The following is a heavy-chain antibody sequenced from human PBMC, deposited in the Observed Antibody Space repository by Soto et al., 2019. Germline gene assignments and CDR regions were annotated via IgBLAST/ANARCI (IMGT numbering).Heavy chain of an antibody. V-gene: IGHV3-21*01. J-gene: IGHJ4*02. CDR2: INGRSNYV. D-gene: IGHD1-26*01. Sequence: EVQVVESGGGLVKPGGSLRLSCVFSGFTFSTYTMNWVRQAPGKGLEWVSSINGRSNYVYDADSVKGRFTISRDNAKKSLYLQMNRLRAEYTAIYYCAREDGVVGSSSAFDHWGLGTLVTVSS. CDR1: GFTFSTYT. CDR3: AREDGVVGSSSAFDH.